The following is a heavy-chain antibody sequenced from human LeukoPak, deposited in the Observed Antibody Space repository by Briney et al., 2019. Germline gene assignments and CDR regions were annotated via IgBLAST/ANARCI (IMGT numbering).Heavy chain of an antibody. D-gene: IGHD3-22*01. CDR2: ISAYNGNT. J-gene: IGHJ4*02. Sequence: ASVKVSCKASGYTFTSYGISWVRQAPGQGLEWMGWISAYNGNTNYAQKFQGRVTMTEDTSTDTAYMELSSLRSEDTAVYYCATASPKDYYDSSGFDYWGQGTLVTVSS. CDR1: GYTFTSYG. V-gene: IGHV1-18*01. CDR3: ATASPKDYYDSSGFDY.